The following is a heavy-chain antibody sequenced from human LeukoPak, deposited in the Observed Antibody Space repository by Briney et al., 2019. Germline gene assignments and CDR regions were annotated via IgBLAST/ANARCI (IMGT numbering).Heavy chain of an antibody. CDR2: IGISSGNT. CDR1: GFTFSSYS. CDR3: ARDYLDWYFDL. Sequence: PGGSLRLSCAASGFTFSSYSMNWVRQAPGKGLEWISYIGISSGNTKYADSVKGRFTISRDNSKNTLYLQMNSLRAEDTAVYYCARDYLDWYFDLWGRGTLVTVSS. J-gene: IGHJ2*01. V-gene: IGHV3-48*01.